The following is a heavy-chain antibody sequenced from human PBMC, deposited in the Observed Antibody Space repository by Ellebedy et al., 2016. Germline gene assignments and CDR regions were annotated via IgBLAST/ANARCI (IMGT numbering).Heavy chain of an antibody. J-gene: IGHJ6*02. D-gene: IGHD5-12*01. V-gene: IGHV4-34*01. CDR1: GGSFSGYY. CDR3: ARGRVVATIAYYYYYGMDV. CDR2: INHSGST. Sequence: GSLRLXXAVYGGSFSGYYWSWIRQPPGKGLEWIGEINHSGSTNYNPSLKSRVTISVDTSKNQFSLKLSSVTAADTAVYYCARGRVVATIAYYYYYGMDVWGQGTTVTVSS.